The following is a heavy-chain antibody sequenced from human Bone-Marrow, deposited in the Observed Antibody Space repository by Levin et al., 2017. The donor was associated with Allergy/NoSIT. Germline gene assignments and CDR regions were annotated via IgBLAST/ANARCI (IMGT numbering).Heavy chain of an antibody. J-gene: IGHJ3*02. Sequence: SGPTLVKPTQTLTLTCSFSGLSLTASEEGVGWVRQPPGKALEWLALIHGDGDQRYSPSLKSRLTINRDTSRNEVVLAVTSVQVSDTGTDYCVHNLGRAFDIWGQGTMVTVSS. D-gene: IGHD1-26*01. V-gene: IGHV2-5*02. CDR2: IHGDGDQ. CDR1: GLSLTASEEG. CDR3: VHNLGRAFDI.